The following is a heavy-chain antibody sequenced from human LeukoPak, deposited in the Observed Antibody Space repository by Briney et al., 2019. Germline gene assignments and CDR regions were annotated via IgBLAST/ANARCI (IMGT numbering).Heavy chain of an antibody. CDR3: ARDRGEYDQNDAFDI. CDR1: GYTFTGYY. J-gene: IGHJ3*02. D-gene: IGHD6-6*01. V-gene: IGHV1-2*02. Sequence: GASVKVTCKASGYTFTGYYMHWVRQAPGQGLEWMGWINPNSGGTNYAQKFQGRVTITRDTSISTAYMELSRLRSDDTAVYYCARDRGEYDQNDAFDIWGQGTMVTVSS. CDR2: INPNSGGT.